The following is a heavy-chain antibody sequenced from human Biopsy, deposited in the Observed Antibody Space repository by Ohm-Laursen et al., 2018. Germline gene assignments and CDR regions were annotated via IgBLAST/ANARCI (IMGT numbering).Heavy chain of an antibody. V-gene: IGHV4-59*01. D-gene: IGHD3-3*01. Sequence: SETLSLTCTVSDVSISSYYWNWIRQSPGRGLEWIAYVRYNGDTDYNPSLKSRVTIPLDASKNQFSLKLTSVTAADTAIYYCAREAIGVATTFDLWGQGTMVAVSS. CDR2: VRYNGDT. CDR3: AREAIGVATTFDL. CDR1: DVSISSYY. J-gene: IGHJ3*01.